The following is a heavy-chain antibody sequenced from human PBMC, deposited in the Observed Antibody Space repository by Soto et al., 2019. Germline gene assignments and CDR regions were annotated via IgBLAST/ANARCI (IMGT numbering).Heavy chain of an antibody. V-gene: IGHV3-7*01. CDR2: IKGDGSEQ. Sequence: EVQLVDSGGDLVQPGGSLRLSCVASGFALSSFWMTWVRQAPGKGLEWVAKIKGDGSEQNYVDSVRGRFTISRDNAKNSVHLQMKSLRVDYTAVYYCTRNQVKADYWGQGTLVTISS. D-gene: IGHD3-22*01. J-gene: IGHJ4*02. CDR1: GFALSSFW. CDR3: TRNQVKADY.